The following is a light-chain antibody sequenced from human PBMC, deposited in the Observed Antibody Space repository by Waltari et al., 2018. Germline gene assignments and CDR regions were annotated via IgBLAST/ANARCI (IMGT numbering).Light chain of an antibody. CDR1: AGVASHY. V-gene: IGKV3D-20*01. J-gene: IGKJ4*01. Sequence: VMTQYPATLPLSAGERVTLSCGASAGVASHYIAWYQQRPGLAPRLLNYDASTRAPGIPGRFSGSGSDTDFILTISRLEPEDVAVYYCQFYGSSPLTFGGGTKVEIK. CDR3: QFYGSSPLT. CDR2: DAS.